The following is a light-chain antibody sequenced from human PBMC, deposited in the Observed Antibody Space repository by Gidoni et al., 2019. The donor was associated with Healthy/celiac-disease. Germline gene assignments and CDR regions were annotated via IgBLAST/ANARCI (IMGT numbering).Light chain of an antibody. J-gene: IGLJ1*01. CDR2: GNS. Sequence: QSVLTQPPSVSGAPGQRVTISCTGRSSNIGAGYDVHWYQQLPGTAPKLLSYGNSHRPSGVPDRFSGSKSGTSASLAITGLQAEDEADYYCQSYDSRLSGYVFGTGTKVTVL. CDR3: QSYDSRLSGYV. CDR1: SSNIGAGYD. V-gene: IGLV1-40*01.